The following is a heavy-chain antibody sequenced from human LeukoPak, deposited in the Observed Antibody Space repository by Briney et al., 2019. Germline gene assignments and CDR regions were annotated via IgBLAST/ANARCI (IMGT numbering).Heavy chain of an antibody. J-gene: IGHJ4*02. CDR3: ARTYYGSGSYYHYFDF. Sequence: PGRSLRLSCAASGLTFSSSAMHWVRQAPGKGLEWVALISYDGSNKYYADSVKGRFTISRDNSKNTLYLQMNSLRAEDTAVYYCARTYYGSGSYYHYFDFWGQGTLVTVSS. CDR1: GLTFSSSA. V-gene: IGHV3-30-3*01. D-gene: IGHD3-10*01. CDR2: ISYDGSNK.